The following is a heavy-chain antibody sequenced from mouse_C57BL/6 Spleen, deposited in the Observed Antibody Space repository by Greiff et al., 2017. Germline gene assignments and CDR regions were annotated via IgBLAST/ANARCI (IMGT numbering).Heavy chain of an antibody. D-gene: IGHD5-1*01. CDR3: ARADSTYPYFDY. V-gene: IGHV1-54*01. CDR2: ISPGSGGT. J-gene: IGHJ2*01. CDR1: GYAFTNYL. Sequence: VQLQQSGAELVRPGTSVKVSCKASGYAFTNYLIEWVKQRPGQGLEWIGAISPGSGGTNYNEKFKGKATLTSDKSSSTTYMQLMSLTTADAAVYFCARADSTYPYFDYWGQGTTLTVSS.